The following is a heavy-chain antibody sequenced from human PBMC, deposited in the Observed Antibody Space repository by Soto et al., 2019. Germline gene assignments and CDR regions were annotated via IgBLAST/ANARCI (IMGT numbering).Heavy chain of an antibody. J-gene: IGHJ4*02. CDR1: GFTFSDHY. CDR3: VRARDKNHPDFDY. CDR2: SRNKANSYTT. D-gene: IGHD2-21*01. Sequence: GGSLRLSCAASGFTFSDHYMDWVRQAPGKGLEWVARSRNKANSYTTEYAASVKGRFTISRDDSKTSLYLQMNSLKTEDTAVYYCVRARDKNHPDFDYWGQGTLVTVSS. V-gene: IGHV3-72*01.